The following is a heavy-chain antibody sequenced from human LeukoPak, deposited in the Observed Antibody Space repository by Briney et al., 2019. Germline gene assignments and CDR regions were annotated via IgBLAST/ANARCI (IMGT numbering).Heavy chain of an antibody. V-gene: IGHV3-7*01. D-gene: IGHD7-27*01. CDR1: GFTFSTYW. Sequence: PGGSLRLSCAASGFTFSTYWMSWVRQAPGKGLEWVANIKEDGSEKYSVDSVKGRFTISRDNAENSLYLQMNSLRAEDTAVYYCARPSPLTGDPHFDYWGQGTLVTVSS. CDR2: IKEDGSEK. CDR3: ARPSPLTGDPHFDY. J-gene: IGHJ4*02.